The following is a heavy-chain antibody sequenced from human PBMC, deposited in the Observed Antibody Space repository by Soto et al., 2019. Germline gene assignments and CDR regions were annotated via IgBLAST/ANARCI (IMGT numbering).Heavy chain of an antibody. J-gene: IGHJ4*02. CDR2: ISGSGGST. CDR1: GFTFSSYA. D-gene: IGHD2-15*01. V-gene: IGHV3-23*01. CDR3: AKGVQWWPFVGFDY. Sequence: GGSLILSCAASGFTFSSYAMSWVRQAPGKGLEWVSAISGSGGSTYYADSVKGRFTISRDNSKNTLYLQMNSLRAEDTAVYHCAKGVQWWPFVGFDYWGQGTLVTVSS.